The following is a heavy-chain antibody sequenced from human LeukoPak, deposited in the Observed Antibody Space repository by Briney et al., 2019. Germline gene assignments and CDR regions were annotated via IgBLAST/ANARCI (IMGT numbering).Heavy chain of an antibody. J-gene: IGHJ4*02. CDR3: ARGRSLRGGSYPGGDY. D-gene: IGHD1-26*01. V-gene: IGHV1-8*01. Sequence: ASVKVSCKASGYTFTSYDINWVRQATGQGLEWMGWINPNSGNIGYAQKFQGRVTMTRNTSIGTAYMELSSLRSEDTAVYYCARGRSLRGGSYPGGDYWGQGTLVTVSS. CDR2: INPNSGNI. CDR1: GYTFTSYD.